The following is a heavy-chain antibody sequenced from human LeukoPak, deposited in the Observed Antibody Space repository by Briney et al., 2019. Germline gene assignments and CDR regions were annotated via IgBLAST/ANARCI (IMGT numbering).Heavy chain of an antibody. V-gene: IGHV3-21*01. CDR2: ISSSSSYI. CDR3: ARDHLSYFDY. CDR1: GFTFSSYS. Sequence: GGSLRLSCAASGFTFSSYSMNWVRQAPGKGLECVSSISSSSSYIYYADSVKGRFTISRDNAKNSLYLQMNSLRAEDTAVYYCARDHLSYFDYWGQGTLVTVSS. J-gene: IGHJ4*02.